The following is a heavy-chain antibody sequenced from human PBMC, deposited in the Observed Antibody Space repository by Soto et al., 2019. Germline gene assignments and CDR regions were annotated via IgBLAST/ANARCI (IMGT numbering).Heavy chain of an antibody. CDR2: LYHSGST. J-gene: IGHJ6*02. CDR1: GYSISSGYY. V-gene: IGHV4-38-2*01. Sequence: PSETLSLTCAVSGYSISSGYYWGWIRQPPGKGLEWIGSLYHSGSTYNNPSLKSRVTISVDTSKNQFSLELSSVTAADTAVYYCARDGAYGMDVWGQGTTATVS. D-gene: IGHD3-10*01. CDR3: ARDGAYGMDV.